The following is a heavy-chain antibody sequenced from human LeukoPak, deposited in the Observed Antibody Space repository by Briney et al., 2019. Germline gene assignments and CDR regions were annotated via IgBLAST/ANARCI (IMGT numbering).Heavy chain of an antibody. CDR1: GFTFSSYW. V-gene: IGHV3-74*01. J-gene: IGHJ3*02. Sequence: PGGSLRLSCAASGFTFSSYWMHWVRQAPGKGLVWVSRINSDGSSTSYADSVKGRFTISRDNAKNTLYLQMNSLRAEDTAVYYCAREGGSTDAFDIWGQGTMVTVSS. CDR2: INSDGSST. D-gene: IGHD3-10*01. CDR3: AREGGSTDAFDI.